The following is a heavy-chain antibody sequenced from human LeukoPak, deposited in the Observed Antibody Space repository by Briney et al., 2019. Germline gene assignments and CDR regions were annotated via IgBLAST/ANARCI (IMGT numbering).Heavy chain of an antibody. CDR2: IYYSGST. CDR3: ARGISSGYYFDY. Sequence: SETLSLTCTVSGVSISSYYWSWLRQPPGKGLEWLGYIYYSGSTNYNPSLKSRVTISVDTSKNQFSLKLSSVTAADTAVYHCARGISSGYYFDYWGQGTLVTVSS. D-gene: IGHD3-22*01. CDR1: GVSISSYY. V-gene: IGHV4-59*01. J-gene: IGHJ4*02.